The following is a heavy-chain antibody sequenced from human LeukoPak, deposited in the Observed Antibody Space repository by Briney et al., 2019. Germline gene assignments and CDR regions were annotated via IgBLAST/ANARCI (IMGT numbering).Heavy chain of an antibody. CDR1: GGSISSYY. Sequence: SETLSLTCTVSGGSISSYYWSWSRHPPPKGLEWIGYIYYSGTTNYNHSPTSQVTITVDTSNTQFSLKLSSCTAAATDVYYCARRRYGSGSYDYWGQGTLVTV. D-gene: IGHD3-10*01. J-gene: IGHJ4*02. V-gene: IGHV4-59*01. CDR2: IYYSGTT. CDR3: ARRRYGSGSYDY.